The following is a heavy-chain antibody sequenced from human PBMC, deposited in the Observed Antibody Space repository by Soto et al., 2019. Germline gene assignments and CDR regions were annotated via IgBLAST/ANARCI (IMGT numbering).Heavy chain of an antibody. J-gene: IGHJ4*02. CDR3: AKDRVGATGYFDY. D-gene: IGHD1-26*01. CDR2: ISYDGSNK. CDR1: GFTFSSYA. V-gene: IGHV3-30*18. Sequence: QVQLVESGGGVVQPGRSLRLSCAASGFTFSSYAMHWVRQAPGKGLEWVAVISYDGSNKYYADSVKGRFTISRDNSKNTLYLQMYSLRAEDTAVYYCAKDRVGATGYFDYWGQGTLVTVSS.